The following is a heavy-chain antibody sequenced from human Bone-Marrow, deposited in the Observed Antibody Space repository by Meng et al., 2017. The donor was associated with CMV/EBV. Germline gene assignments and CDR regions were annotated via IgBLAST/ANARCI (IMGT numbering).Heavy chain of an antibody. CDR1: GFTFSSYW. CDR3: ARDLFHSSALAGYYYYYGMDV. D-gene: IGHD6-6*01. Sequence: GESLKISCAASGFTFSSYWMSWVRQAPGKGLEWVSSISSSSSYIYYADSVKGRFTISRDNAKNSLYLQMNSLRAEDTAVYYCARDLFHSSALAGYYYYYGMDVWGQGTTVTVSS. J-gene: IGHJ6*02. CDR2: ISSSSSYI. V-gene: IGHV3-21*01.